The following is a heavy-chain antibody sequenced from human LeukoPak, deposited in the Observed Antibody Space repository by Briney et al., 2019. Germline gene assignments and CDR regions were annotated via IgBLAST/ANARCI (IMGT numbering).Heavy chain of an antibody. CDR2: INPSTGGT. Sequence: ASVKVSCKASGYTFDAYYMHWVRQAPGQGLEWMGWINPSTGGTDYARKFQGRVTMTTDTSISTAYIELSSLRSDDTALYYCARDTITRIVVAFDYWGQGTLVTVSS. D-gene: IGHD3-22*01. CDR3: ARDTITRIVVAFDY. J-gene: IGHJ4*02. V-gene: IGHV1-2*02. CDR1: GYTFDAYY.